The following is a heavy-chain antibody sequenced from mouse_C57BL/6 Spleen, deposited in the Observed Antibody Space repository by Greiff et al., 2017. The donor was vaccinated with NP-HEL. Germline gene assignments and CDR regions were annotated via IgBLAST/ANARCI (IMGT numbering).Heavy chain of an antibody. CDR3: ARDRVLLRGGFAY. CDR1: GFTFSSYA. Sequence: EVMLVESGGGLVKPGGSLKLSCAASGFTFSSYAMSWVRQTPEKRLEWVATISDGGSYTYYPDNVKGRFTISRDNAKNNLYLQMSHLKSEDTAMYYCARDRVLLRGGFAYWGQGTLVTVSA. V-gene: IGHV5-4*01. CDR2: ISDGGSYT. J-gene: IGHJ3*01. D-gene: IGHD1-1*01.